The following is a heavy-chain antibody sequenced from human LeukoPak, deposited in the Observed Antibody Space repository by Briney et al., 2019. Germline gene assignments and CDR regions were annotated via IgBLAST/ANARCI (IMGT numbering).Heavy chain of an antibody. V-gene: IGHV3-21*01. J-gene: IGHJ4*02. CDR1: GFTVSSNY. D-gene: IGHD6-19*01. CDR2: ISSSSSYI. Sequence: GGSLRLSCAASGFTVSSNYMSWVRQAPGKGLEWVSSISSSSSYIYYADSVKGRFTISRDNAKNSLYLQMNSLRAEDTAVYYCARGRTGYSSGWYGDYGDYWGQGTLVTVSS. CDR3: ARGRTGYSSGWYGDYGDY.